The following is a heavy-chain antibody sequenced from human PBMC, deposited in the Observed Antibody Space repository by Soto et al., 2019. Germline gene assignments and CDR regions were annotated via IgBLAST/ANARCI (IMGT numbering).Heavy chain of an antibody. CDR1: GDSVSNGDYY. J-gene: IGHJ4*02. CDR2: IYYTGNT. CDR3: ARSRNYYGSGDY. V-gene: IGHV4-61*08. Sequence: QAQLQESGPGLVKPSETLSLTCTVSGDSVSNGDYYWSWLRQPPGKGLEWIGYIYYTGNTNYNPSLKSRVTISVDTSKSQFSLKLTTVTAADTAVYYYARSRNYYGSGDYWGQGTLVTVSS. D-gene: IGHD3-10*01.